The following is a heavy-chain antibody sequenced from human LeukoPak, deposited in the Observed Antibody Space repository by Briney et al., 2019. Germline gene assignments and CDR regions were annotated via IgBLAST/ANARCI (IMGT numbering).Heavy chain of an antibody. V-gene: IGHV3-30*18. Sequence: GGSLRLSCAASGFMFTSYGMHWVRQAPGKGLEWVALISYDGSNKYYADSVKGRFTVSRDNSKDTLYLQMNSLRTEDTAVYYCAKAQPRYCSGANCMYYFDYWGQGTLVTVSS. J-gene: IGHJ4*02. CDR1: GFMFTSYG. D-gene: IGHD2-15*01. CDR3: AKAQPRYCSGANCMYYFDY. CDR2: ISYDGSNK.